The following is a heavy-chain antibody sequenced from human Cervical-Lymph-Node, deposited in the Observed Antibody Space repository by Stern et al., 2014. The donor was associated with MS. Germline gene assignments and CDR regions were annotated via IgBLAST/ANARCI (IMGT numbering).Heavy chain of an antibody. D-gene: IGHD2-15*01. CDR3: ARGDEVAATTV. CDR1: GFTFSDYY. CDR2: ISSSGNTI. J-gene: IGHJ4*02. Sequence: VQLLASGGGLVEPGGSLRLSCAASGFTFSDYYMSWIRQAPGKGLEWVSYISSSGNTIYYADSVKGRSTISRDNAKNSLYLQMNSLRAEDTAVYYCARGDEVAATTVWGQGTLVTVSS. V-gene: IGHV3-11*01.